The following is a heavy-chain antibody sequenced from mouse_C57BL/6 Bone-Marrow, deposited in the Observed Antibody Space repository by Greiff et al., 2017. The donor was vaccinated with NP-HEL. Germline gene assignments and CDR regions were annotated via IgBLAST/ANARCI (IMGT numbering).Heavy chain of an antibody. CDR1: GYTFTSYW. CDR3: AREGHYYGYDGYFGV. D-gene: IGHD2-2*01. CDR2: IHTNSGST. Sequence: QVQLKQPGAELVKPGASVKLSCTASGYTFTSYWMHWVNQSPGQGLEWIGLIHTNSGSTNYNEKFKGKATLTVDKSTSTAYLQLNSLTSEDSAVYYCAREGHYYGYDGYFGVWGTGTTVTVSA. V-gene: IGHV1-64*01. J-gene: IGHJ1*03.